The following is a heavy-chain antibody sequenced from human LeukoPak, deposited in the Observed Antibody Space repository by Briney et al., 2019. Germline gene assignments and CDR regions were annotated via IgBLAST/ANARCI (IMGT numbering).Heavy chain of an antibody. CDR1: GFTFSRYW. CDR2: ISSDGSSK. J-gene: IGHJ5*02. Sequence: GGSLRLSCAASGFTFSRYWMHWVRQAPGTGLEWVSLISSDGSSKDYADSVKGRFTISRDNAKNTLYLQMNSLRADDTAVYYCSRGDCTRTTCHNGFDPWGQGTLVTASS. D-gene: IGHD2-2*01. CDR3: SRGDCTRTTCHNGFDP. V-gene: IGHV3-74*01.